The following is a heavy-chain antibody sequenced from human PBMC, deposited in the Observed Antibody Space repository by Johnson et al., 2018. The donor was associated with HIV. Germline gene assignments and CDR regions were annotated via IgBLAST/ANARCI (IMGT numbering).Heavy chain of an antibody. D-gene: IGHD1-26*01. J-gene: IGHJ3*02. V-gene: IGHV3-7*03. CDR1: GFTFSSYA. Sequence: VQLVESGGGVVQPGRSLRLSCAASGFTFSSYAMHWVRQAPGKGLEWVTNIKLDGSEKYYVDSVKGRFTISRDKATNSLFLQMNSLRAEDTALYYCARVRGGSYYLDGFDIWGQGTMVTVSS. CDR2: IKLDGSEK. CDR3: ARVRGGSYYLDGFDI.